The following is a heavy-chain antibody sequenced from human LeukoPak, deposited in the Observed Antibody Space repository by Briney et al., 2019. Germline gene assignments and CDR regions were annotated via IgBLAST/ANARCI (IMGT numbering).Heavy chain of an antibody. CDR1: GYTFTGYY. D-gene: IGHD3-10*01. J-gene: IGHJ4*02. CDR3: ARDQDSLVRGVIGY. V-gene: IGHV1-2*02. Sequence: ASVKVSCKASGYTFTGYYMHWVRQAPGQGLEWMGWINPNSGGTNYAQKFQGRVTMTRDTSTSTAYMELGSLGSDDTAVYYCARDQDSLVRGVIGYWGQGTLVTVSS. CDR2: INPNSGGT.